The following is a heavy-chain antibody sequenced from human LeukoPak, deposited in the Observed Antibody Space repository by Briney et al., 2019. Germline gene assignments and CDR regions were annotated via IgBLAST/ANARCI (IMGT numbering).Heavy chain of an antibody. CDR3: ARSGGSGSYYARYYYYYMDV. D-gene: IGHD3-10*01. V-gene: IGHV7-4-1*02. CDR2: INTNTGNA. CDR1: GYTFTNYA. J-gene: IGHJ6*03. Sequence: ASVKVSCKASGYTFTNYAMNWVRQARGQGLEWMGWINTNTGNATYAQGFTGRFVFSLDTSVSTAYLQISSLKAEDTAVFYCARSGGSGSYYARYYYYYMDVWGKGTTVSVSS.